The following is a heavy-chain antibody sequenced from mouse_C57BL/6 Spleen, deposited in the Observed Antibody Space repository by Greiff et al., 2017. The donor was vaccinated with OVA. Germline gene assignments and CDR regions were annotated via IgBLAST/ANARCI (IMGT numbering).Heavy chain of an antibody. V-gene: IGHV1-52*01. D-gene: IGHD2-4*01. CDR3: ARSYDYDKAYYFDY. J-gene: IGHJ2*01. CDR1: GYTFTSYW. CDR2: IDPSDSET. Sequence: QVQLKQPGAELVRPGSSVKLSCKASGYTFTSYWMHWVKQRPIQGLEWIGNIDPSDSETHYNQKFKDKATLTVDKSSSTAYMQLSSLTSEDSAVYYCARSYDYDKAYYFDYWGQGTTLTVSS.